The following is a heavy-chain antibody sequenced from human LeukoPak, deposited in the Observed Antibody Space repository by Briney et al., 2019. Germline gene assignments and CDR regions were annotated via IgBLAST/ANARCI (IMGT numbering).Heavy chain of an antibody. CDR2: IYHTGRT. V-gene: IGHV4-38-2*01. Sequence: PSETLSLTCAVSDYSISSSGYYWGWIRQPPGKGLEWIGNIYHTGRTHCHPSFKSRVTISVDTSKNQFSLRLTYVTAADTAVYSCARLVYVAYYHYHYVDVWGKGTTVTVSS. CDR1: DYSISSSGYY. D-gene: IGHD2-8*01. J-gene: IGHJ6*03. CDR3: ARLVYVAYYHYHYVDV.